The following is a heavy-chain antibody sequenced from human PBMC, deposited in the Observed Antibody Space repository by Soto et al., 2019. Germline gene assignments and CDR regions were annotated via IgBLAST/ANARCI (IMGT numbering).Heavy chain of an antibody. D-gene: IGHD3-10*01. CDR2: IYYSGRT. Sequence: QLQLQESGPGLVKPSETLSLTCTVSGGSISGDYWGWIRQPPGKGLEWIATIYYSGRTFYNPSLESRVTIYVDTSRDQFSLKLHSVTAADTAVYYCARLPRTTTSGSGTDFWGQGTLVTVYS. CDR1: GGSISGDY. V-gene: IGHV4-39*01. J-gene: IGHJ4*02. CDR3: ARLPRTTTSGSGTDF.